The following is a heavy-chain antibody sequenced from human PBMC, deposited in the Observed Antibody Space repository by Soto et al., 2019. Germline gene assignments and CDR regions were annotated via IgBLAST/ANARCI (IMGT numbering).Heavy chain of an antibody. CDR2: IQYSGDT. D-gene: IGHD3-22*01. CDR3: ARHDYSDRTFDL. Sequence: MSLTCIVSSDSIGVGAYYWSWIRQPPGSALEWIGYIQYSGDTNYNSSLKSRVTISVDRSRNRFSLKLTSVTAADTAFYYCARHDYSDRTFDLWGQGTMVTV. CDR1: SDSIGVGAYY. J-gene: IGHJ3*01. V-gene: IGHV4-61*08.